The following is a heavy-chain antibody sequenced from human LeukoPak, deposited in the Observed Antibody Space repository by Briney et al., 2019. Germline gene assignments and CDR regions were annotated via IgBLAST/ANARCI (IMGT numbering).Heavy chain of an antibody. CDR3: ERDKSGVGALGDHTFFGLDV. D-gene: IGHD4/OR15-4a*01. CDR2: ISSSGSTI. Sequence: GSLRLSCAASGFTFSTYSMNWVRQAPGKGLEWVSCISSSGSTIYYADSVKGRFTISRDNAKNSLFLQMNSLRAEDTAVYYCERDKSGVGALGDHTFFGLDVWGQGTTVNVS. CDR1: GFTFSTYS. J-gene: IGHJ6*02. V-gene: IGHV3-48*04.